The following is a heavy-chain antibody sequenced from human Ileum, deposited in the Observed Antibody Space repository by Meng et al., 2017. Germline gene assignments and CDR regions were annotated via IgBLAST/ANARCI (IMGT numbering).Heavy chain of an antibody. CDR3: AREEKGDYDY. V-gene: IGHV3-64*02. CDR2: ISGDGSST. D-gene: IGHD2-21*01. CDR1: GFTFSSYS. J-gene: IGHJ4*02. Sequence: GESLKISCAASGFTFSSYSTHWVRQAPGKGLESVSAISGDGSSTFYADSVKGRFTISRDNSKNTLYLQMGSLRSEDTAVYYCAREEKGDYDYWGQGTMVTVS.